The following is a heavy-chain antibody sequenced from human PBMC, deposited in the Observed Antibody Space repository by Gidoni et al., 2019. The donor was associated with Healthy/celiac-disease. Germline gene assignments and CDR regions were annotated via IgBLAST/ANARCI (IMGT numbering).Heavy chain of an antibody. D-gene: IGHD1-26*01. V-gene: IGHV3-21*01. Sequence: EVQLVESGGGLVKPGGSLRLSCAASGFTFSSYSMNWVRQAPGKGLEWVASISSSSSYIYYADSVKGRFTISRDNAKNSLYLQMNSLRAEDTAVYYCARERELLRLGFDYWGQGTLVTVSS. J-gene: IGHJ4*02. CDR1: GFTFSSYS. CDR3: ARERELLRLGFDY. CDR2: ISSSSSYI.